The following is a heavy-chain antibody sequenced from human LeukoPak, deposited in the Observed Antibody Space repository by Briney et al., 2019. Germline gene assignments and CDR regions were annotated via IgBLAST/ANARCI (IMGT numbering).Heavy chain of an antibody. CDR1: GFTFSSYS. V-gene: IGHV3-21*01. CDR3: AKDKTGTGYCSSTSCRVYFDY. D-gene: IGHD2-2*01. Sequence: GGSLRLSCAASGFTFSSYSMNWVRQAPGKGLEWVSSISSSSSYIYYADSVKGRFTISRDNAKNSLYLQMNSLRAEDTAVYYCAKDKTGTGYCSSTSCRVYFDYWGQGTLVTVSS. J-gene: IGHJ4*02. CDR2: ISSSSSYI.